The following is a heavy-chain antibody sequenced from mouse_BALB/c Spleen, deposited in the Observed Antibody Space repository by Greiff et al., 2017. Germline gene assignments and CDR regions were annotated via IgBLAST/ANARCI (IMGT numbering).Heavy chain of an antibody. CDR3: ARGGLFYGYDGPLMDY. J-gene: IGHJ4*01. V-gene: IGHV1S81*02. CDR1: GYTFTSYW. D-gene: IGHD2-2*01. CDR2: INPSNGRT. Sequence: QVQLQQPGAELVKPGASVKLSCKASGYTFTSYWMHWVKQRPGQGLEWIGEINPSNGRTNYNEKFKSKATLTVDKSSSTAYMQLSSLTSEDSAVYYCARGGLFYGYDGPLMDYWGQGTSVTVSS.